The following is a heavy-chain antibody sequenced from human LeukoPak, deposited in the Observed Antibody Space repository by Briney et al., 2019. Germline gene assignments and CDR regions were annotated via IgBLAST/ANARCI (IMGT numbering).Heavy chain of an antibody. CDR3: AREFCSGANCYPMGAFDM. CDR2: IEQDGSEK. D-gene: IGHD2-15*01. Sequence: GGSLRLSCAASGFTFSRYWMSWVRQAPGKGLEWVANIEQDGSEKYYVDSVKGRFTISRDNVKNSLYLQMSSLRAEDTAVYYCAREFCSGANCYPMGAFDMWGQGTMVTVSS. J-gene: IGHJ3*02. CDR1: GFTFSRYW. V-gene: IGHV3-7*01.